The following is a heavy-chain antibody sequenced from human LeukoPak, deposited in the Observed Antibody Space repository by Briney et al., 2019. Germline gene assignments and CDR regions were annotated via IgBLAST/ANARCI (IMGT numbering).Heavy chain of an antibody. CDR1: GYTFHTYD. Sequence: ASVKVSCRASGYTFHTYDITWVRQAPGQGLEWMGWINPNSGGTNYAQKFQGRVTMTRDTSISTAYMELSRLRSDDTAVYYCARRGWKDFFDYWGQGTLVTVSS. CDR3: ARRGWKDFFDY. J-gene: IGHJ4*02. V-gene: IGHV1-2*02. D-gene: IGHD1-1*01. CDR2: INPNSGGT.